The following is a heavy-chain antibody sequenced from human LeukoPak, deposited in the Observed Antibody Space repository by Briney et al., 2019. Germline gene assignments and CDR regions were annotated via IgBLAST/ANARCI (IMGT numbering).Heavy chain of an antibody. CDR2: IYYSGST. CDR3: ARKSNPPTYYDFWSGYTSGYMDV. V-gene: IGHV4-61*08. J-gene: IGHJ6*03. CDR1: GGSISSGDYY. Sequence: SETLSLTCTVSGGSISSGDYYWSWIRQPPGKGLEWIGYIYYSGSTNYNPSLKSRVTISVDTSKNQFSLKLSSVTAADTAVYYCARKSNPPTYYDFWSGYTSGYMDVWGKGTTVTVSS. D-gene: IGHD3-3*01.